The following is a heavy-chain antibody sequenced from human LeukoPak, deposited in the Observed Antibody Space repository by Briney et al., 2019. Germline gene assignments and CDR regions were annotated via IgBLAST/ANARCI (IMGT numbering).Heavy chain of an antibody. CDR1: GFTFSSYG. D-gene: IGHD6-19*01. Sequence: GGSLRLSCAASGFTFSSYGMHWVRQAPGKGLEWVAFIRYDGSNKYYADSVKGRFTISRDNSKNTLYLQMNSLRAEDTAVYYCARGSSGWLSHGSGDYWGQGTLVTVSS. CDR3: ARGSSGWLSHGSGDY. V-gene: IGHV3-30*02. CDR2: IRYDGSNK. J-gene: IGHJ4*02.